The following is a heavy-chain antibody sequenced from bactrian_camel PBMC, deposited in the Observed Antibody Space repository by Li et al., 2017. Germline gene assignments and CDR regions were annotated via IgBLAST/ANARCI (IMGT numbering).Heavy chain of an antibody. V-gene: IGHV3S55*01. D-gene: IGHD2*01. CDR2: VTGNGRT. Sequence: HVQLVESGGGSVQAGGSLRLSCTASGFRVVDSDTGWYRQAPGNECELVSTVTGNGRTHYMHSVKARFTISQDSAKNTLYLQMNSLKPEDTAMYYCAARGPYCYTKLSVADFTYWGQGTQVTVS. CDR1: GFRVVDSD. J-gene: IGHJ6*01. CDR3: AARGPYCYTKLSVADFTY.